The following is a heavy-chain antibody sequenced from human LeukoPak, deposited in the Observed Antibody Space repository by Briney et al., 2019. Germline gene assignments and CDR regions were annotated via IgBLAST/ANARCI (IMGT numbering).Heavy chain of an antibody. D-gene: IGHD2-2*01. CDR3: ARGPKSPAAFDY. Sequence: SQTLSLTCTVSGGSISSGGYYWSWLRQHPGKGLEWIGYIYYSGSTYYNPSLKSRVTISVDTSKNQFSLKLSSVTAADTAVYYCARGPKSPAAFDYWGQGTLVTVSS. V-gene: IGHV4-31*03. CDR2: IYYSGST. CDR1: GGSISSGGYY. J-gene: IGHJ4*02.